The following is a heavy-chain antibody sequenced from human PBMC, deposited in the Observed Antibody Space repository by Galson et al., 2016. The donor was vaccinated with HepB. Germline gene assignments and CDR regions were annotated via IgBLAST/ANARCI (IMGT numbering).Heavy chain of an antibody. CDR1: GGSISSYY. CDR3: AREGAGPFDY. CDR2: MYYSGSI. Sequence: SETLSLTCAVSGGSISSYYWSWIRQPPGKGLEWIGYMYYSGSINYNPSLKSRVTMSLDPSKNHFSLKLTSVTAADTAVYYCAREGAGPFDYWGQGTLVTVSS. J-gene: IGHJ4*02. V-gene: IGHV4-59*01.